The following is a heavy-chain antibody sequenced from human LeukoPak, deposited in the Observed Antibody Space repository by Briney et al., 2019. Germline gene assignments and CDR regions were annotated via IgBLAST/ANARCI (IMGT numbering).Heavy chain of an antibody. CDR3: ARAAPYYYDSSGYSAFDS. J-gene: IGHJ3*02. D-gene: IGHD3-22*01. CDR2: ISDDGINK. Sequence: GRSLRLSCAASGFTFSSYVMHWVRQAPGKGLEWVAVISDDGINKYYADSVKGRFTISRDNAKNSPYLQMNSLRDEDTAVYYCARAAPYYYDSSGYSAFDSWGQGTMVTVSA. V-gene: IGHV3-30-3*01. CDR1: GFTFSSYV.